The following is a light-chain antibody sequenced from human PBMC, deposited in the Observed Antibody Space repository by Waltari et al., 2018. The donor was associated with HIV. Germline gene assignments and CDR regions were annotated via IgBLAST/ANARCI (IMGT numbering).Light chain of an antibody. CDR3: QQSHSRPRT. CDR1: QTIPTV. J-gene: IGKJ1*01. V-gene: IGKV1-39*01. CDR2: AAS. Sequence: DIQMTHSPSSLSAFVGDRVTITCRVSQTIPTVLSWLQQQLGKAPRLPLYAASVLQSGVPSRFSGSASGTDFTLTITGLQPEDVATYSCQQSHSRPRTFGQGTKVEI.